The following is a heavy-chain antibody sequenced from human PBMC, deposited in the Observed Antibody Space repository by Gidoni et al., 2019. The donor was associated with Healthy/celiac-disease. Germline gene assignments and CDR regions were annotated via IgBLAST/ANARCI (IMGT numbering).Heavy chain of an antibody. D-gene: IGHD1-26*01. CDR3: AIGGEWELLKGYYYYGMDV. CDR1: GGSISSISYY. Sequence: QMQLQESCPGLVKPSEPLSLTCTVPGGSISSISYYWGWTRQPPGKGLEWIGSIYSSGSTYYNPSLKSRVTISVDTSTNQFSLKLSSVTAADTAVYYCAIGGEWELLKGYYYYGMDVWGQGTTVTVSS. V-gene: IGHV4-39*01. J-gene: IGHJ6*02. CDR2: IYSSGST.